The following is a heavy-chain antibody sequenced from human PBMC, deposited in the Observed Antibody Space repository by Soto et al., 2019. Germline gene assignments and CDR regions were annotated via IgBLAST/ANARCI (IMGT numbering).Heavy chain of an antibody. CDR3: ARPYEGGYSSNHHYYYALDV. V-gene: IGHV1-69*01. D-gene: IGHD3-22*01. CDR1: GGTFSRYS. J-gene: IGHJ6*02. CDR2: IVPIFGTR. Sequence: QVQLVQSGAEVKKPGSSVKVSCKISGGTFSRYSISWVRQAPGQVLEWMGGIVPIFGTRNYAQKFQDRVTITTDESATTAHMELSNLRSEDTAVYYCARPYEGGYSSNHHYYYALDVWGQGTAVTVSS.